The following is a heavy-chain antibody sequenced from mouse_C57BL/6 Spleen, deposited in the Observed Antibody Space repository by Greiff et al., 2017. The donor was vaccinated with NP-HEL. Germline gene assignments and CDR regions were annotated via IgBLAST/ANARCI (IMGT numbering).Heavy chain of an antibody. Sequence: VQLQQSGPELVKPGASVKISCKASGYSFTDYNMNWVKQSNGKSLEWIGVINPNYGTTCYNQKFKGKATLTVDKSSSTAYMQLNSQTSEDSAVDYCARRDSYYAPMDYWGQGTSVTVSS. CDR3: ARRDSYYAPMDY. J-gene: IGHJ4*01. D-gene: IGHD2-12*01. CDR1: GYSFTDYN. CDR2: INPNYGTT. V-gene: IGHV1-39*01.